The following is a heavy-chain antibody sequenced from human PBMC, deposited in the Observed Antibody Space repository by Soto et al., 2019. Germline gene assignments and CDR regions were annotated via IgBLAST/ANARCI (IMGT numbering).Heavy chain of an antibody. V-gene: IGHV4-4*02. CDR1: GGSISSSNW. Sequence: LSLTCAVSGGSISSSNWWSWVRQPPGKGLEWIGEIYHSGSTNYNPSLKSRVTISVDESKNQFSLKLSSVTAADTAVYYCASDYYDSSGYSYFDYWGQGTLVTVSS. CDR3: ASDYYDSSGYSYFDY. CDR2: IYHSGST. D-gene: IGHD3-22*01. J-gene: IGHJ4*02.